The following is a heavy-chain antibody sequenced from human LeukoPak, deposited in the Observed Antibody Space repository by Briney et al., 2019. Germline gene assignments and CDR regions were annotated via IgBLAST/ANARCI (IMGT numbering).Heavy chain of an antibody. D-gene: IGHD6-19*01. CDR3: AKATPDIGWSTGAFEI. J-gene: IGHJ3*02. CDR2: IIGSGGNT. V-gene: IGHV3-23*01. Sequence: GGSLRLSCVGSGFTFSTYTMSWVRQSPGKGLEWVSAIIGSGGNTNYADSVKGRFTISRDNSKNTLYLQMNSLRAEDTAVYYCAKATPDIGWSTGAFEIWGQGTMVTVSP. CDR1: GFTFSTYT.